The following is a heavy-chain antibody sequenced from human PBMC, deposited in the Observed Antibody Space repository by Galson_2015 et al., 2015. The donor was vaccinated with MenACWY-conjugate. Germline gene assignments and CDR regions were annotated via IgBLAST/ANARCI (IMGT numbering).Heavy chain of an antibody. D-gene: IGHD3-22*01. CDR1: GGSISSYY. J-gene: IGHJ6*02. Sequence: SETLSLTCPVSGGSISSYYWSWIRQPPGKGLEWIGYIYYSGSTNYNPSLKSRVTISVDTSKNQFSLKLSSVTAADTAVYYCARAPMETIVVGHQYYYGMDVWGQGTTVTVSS. CDR3: ARAPMETIVVGHQYYYGMDV. CDR2: IYYSGST. V-gene: IGHV4-59*01.